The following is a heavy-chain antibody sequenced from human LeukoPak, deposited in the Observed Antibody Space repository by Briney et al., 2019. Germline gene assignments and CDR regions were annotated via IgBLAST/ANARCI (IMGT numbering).Heavy chain of an antibody. Sequence: PSETLSLTCTVSGGSISSSSYYWGWIRQPPGKGLEWIGSIYYSGSTYYNPSLKSRVTISVDTSKNQFSLKLSSVTAADTAAYYCASGYYDSSGYSDYWGQGTLVTVSS. CDR1: GGSISSSSYY. J-gene: IGHJ4*02. CDR2: IYYSGST. CDR3: ASGYYDSSGYSDY. D-gene: IGHD3-22*01. V-gene: IGHV4-39*01.